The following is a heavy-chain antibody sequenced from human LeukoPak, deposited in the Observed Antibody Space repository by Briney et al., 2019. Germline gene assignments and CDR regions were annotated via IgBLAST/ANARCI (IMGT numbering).Heavy chain of an antibody. CDR3: ARDPDGGFDP. D-gene: IGHD3-3*01. CDR1: GFTFSTYW. CDR2: IEEDGSEK. J-gene: IGHJ5*02. V-gene: IGHV3-7*01. Sequence: PGGSLRLSCAASGFTFSTYWMSWVRQAPGKGLEWVANIEEDGSEKYYVDSVKGRFTISRDNAKNSLYLQMNSLRVEDTAVYYCARDPDGGFDPWGQGTLVTVSS.